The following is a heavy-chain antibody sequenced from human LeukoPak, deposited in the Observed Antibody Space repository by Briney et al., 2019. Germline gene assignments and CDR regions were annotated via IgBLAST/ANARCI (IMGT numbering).Heavy chain of an antibody. V-gene: IGHV4-34*01. D-gene: IGHD2-2*01. Sequence: SETLSLTCAVYGGSFSGYYWSWIRQPPGKGLEWIGETNHSGSTNYNPSLKSRVTISVDTSKNQFSLKLSSVTAADTAVYYCARFSPYCSSTSCYLDLSYYYYGMDVWGQGTTVTVSS. CDR2: TNHSGST. J-gene: IGHJ6*02. CDR1: GGSFSGYY. CDR3: ARFSPYCSSTSCYLDLSYYYYGMDV.